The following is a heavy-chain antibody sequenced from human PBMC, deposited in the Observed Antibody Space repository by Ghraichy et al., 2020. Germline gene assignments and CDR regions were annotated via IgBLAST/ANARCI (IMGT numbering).Heavy chain of an antibody. Sequence: ASGKVSCKASGYSFITYDISWVRQAPGQGLEWMGWISVYNGNTHYAEKFQGRVTMTTDTSRSTASMELRSLTSDDTAVYYCARSRGGAVAHGMDVWGQGTTVSVFS. D-gene: IGHD6-19*01. V-gene: IGHV1-18*01. J-gene: IGHJ6*02. CDR2: ISVYNGNT. CDR1: GYSFITYD. CDR3: ARSRGGAVAHGMDV.